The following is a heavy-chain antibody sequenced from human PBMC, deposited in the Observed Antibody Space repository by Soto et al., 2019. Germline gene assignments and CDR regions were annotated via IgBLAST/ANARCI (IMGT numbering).Heavy chain of an antibody. J-gene: IGHJ3*02. D-gene: IGHD3-9*01. Sequence: GESLKISCKGSGYSFTSYWIGWVRQMPGKGLEWMGIIYPGDSDTRYSPSFQGQVTISADKSISTAYLQWSSLKASDTAMYYCARHYSGRYFDWLLGTDDAFDIWGQGTMVTVSS. CDR1: GYSFTSYW. CDR3: ARHYSGRYFDWLLGTDDAFDI. V-gene: IGHV5-51*01. CDR2: IYPGDSDT.